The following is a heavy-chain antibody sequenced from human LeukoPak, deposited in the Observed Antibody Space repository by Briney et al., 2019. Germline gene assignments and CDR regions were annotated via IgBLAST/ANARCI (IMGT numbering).Heavy chain of an antibody. CDR3: ARPCRPYYYYYMDV. D-gene: IGHD2-2*01. CDR2: IWYDGSNN. V-gene: IGHV3-33*01. Sequence: GRSLRLSCAASGFTFSSYGMHWVRQAPGKGLEWVAVIWYDGSNNYYADSVKGRFTISRDNSKNTLYLQMNSLRAEDTAVYYCARPCRPYYYYYMDVWGKGTTVTVSS. CDR1: GFTFSSYG. J-gene: IGHJ6*03.